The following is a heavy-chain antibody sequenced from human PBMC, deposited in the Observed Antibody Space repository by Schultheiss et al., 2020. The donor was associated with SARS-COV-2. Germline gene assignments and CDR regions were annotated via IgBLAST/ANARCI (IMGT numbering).Heavy chain of an antibody. J-gene: IGHJ6*03. Sequence: SETLSLTCTVSGGSISSYYWSWIRQPPGKGLEWIGSIYYSGSTYYNPSLKSRVTMSVDTSKNQFSLKLSSVTAADTAVYYCARDLSEYYDFWSGYPYYYYMDVWGKGTTVTVSS. CDR3: ARDLSEYYDFWSGYPYYYYMDV. CDR2: IYYSGST. D-gene: IGHD3-3*01. CDR1: GGSISSYY. V-gene: IGHV4-59*12.